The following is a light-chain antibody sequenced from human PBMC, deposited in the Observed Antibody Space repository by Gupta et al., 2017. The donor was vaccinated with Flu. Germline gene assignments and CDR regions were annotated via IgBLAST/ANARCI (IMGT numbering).Light chain of an antibody. J-gene: IGKJ2*01. Sequence: DIHMTQSPSFLSASVGDRVTITCRASHSFSGYLNWFQQKPGKAPKLLIYDASSLQSGVPPRFSGSGSGTDFTLTITTLEPEDFATYYCHQRDSTPSTFGPGTKVEIK. CDR2: DAS. CDR1: HSFSGY. V-gene: IGKV1-39*01. CDR3: HQRDSTPST.